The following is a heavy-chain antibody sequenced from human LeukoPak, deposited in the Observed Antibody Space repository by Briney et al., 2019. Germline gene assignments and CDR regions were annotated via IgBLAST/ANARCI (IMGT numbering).Heavy chain of an antibody. D-gene: IGHD3-16*02. J-gene: IGHJ4*02. V-gene: IGHV3-23*01. CDR1: GFIFSSYA. CDR2: ISGSGGNT. CDR3: AKFTVLVWGSHRYFDY. Sequence: GGSLRLSCAASGFIFSSYAMSWVRQAPGKGLEWVSGISGSGGNTYYADSVRGRFIISRDNSKDTLYLQMNSLRAEDTAVYYCAKFTVLVWGSHRYFDYWGQGTLVTVSS.